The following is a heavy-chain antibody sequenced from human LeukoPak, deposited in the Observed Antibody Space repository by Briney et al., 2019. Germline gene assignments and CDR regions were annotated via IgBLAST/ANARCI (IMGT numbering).Heavy chain of an antibody. D-gene: IGHD6-13*01. V-gene: IGHV4-59*01. J-gene: IGHJ4*02. CDR3: ARGSSSWPESDY. CDR1: GGSISSYY. Sequence: SETLSLTCTVYGGSISSYYWSWIRQPPGKGLEWIGYIYYSGSTNYNPSLKSRVTISVDTSKNQFSLKLSSVTAADTAVYYCARGSSSWPESDYWGQGTLVTVSS. CDR2: IYYSGST.